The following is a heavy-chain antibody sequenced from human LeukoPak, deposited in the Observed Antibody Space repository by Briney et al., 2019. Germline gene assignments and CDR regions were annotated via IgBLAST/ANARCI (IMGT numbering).Heavy chain of an antibody. J-gene: IGHJ3*02. Sequence: GESLKISCKGSGYSFTSYWIGWVRQMPGKGLEWMGIIYPGDSDTRYSPSFQGQVTISADKSISTAYLQWSSLKASDTAMYYCASGSSYCSSTSCFQYSSGYDFFNAFDIWGQGTMVTVSS. D-gene: IGHD2-2*01. CDR2: IYPGDSDT. CDR1: GYSFTSYW. V-gene: IGHV5-51*01. CDR3: ASGSSYCSSTSCFQYSSGYDFFNAFDI.